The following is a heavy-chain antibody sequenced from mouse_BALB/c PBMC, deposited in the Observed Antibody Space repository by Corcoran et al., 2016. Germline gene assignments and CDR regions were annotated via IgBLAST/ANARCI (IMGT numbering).Heavy chain of an antibody. CDR1: GYTFTNYG. CDR3: AREPRAMDY. Sequence: QIQLVQSGPELKKPGETVKIPCKASGYTFTNYGMNWVKQAPGKGLKWMGWINTYTGEPTYADDFKGRFAVSLETSASTAYLQINNLKNEDTATYFCAREPRAMDYWGQGTSVTVSS. J-gene: IGHJ4*01. CDR2: INTYTGEP. V-gene: IGHV9-3-1*01.